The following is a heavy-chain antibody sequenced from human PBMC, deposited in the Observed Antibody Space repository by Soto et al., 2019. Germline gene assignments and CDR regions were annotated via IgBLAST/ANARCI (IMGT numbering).Heavy chain of an antibody. D-gene: IGHD1-26*01. CDR2: IHYSGST. V-gene: IGHV4-59*01. CDR3: ARGFNRGVTTLDY. Sequence: QVQLQESGPGLVKPSETLSLTCTVSGGSISSDYWSWIRQPPGKGLEWIGYIHYSGSTNYNPSLKSRVTLSVDTSKNQCSLRLSSVTAADTAVYYCARGFNRGVTTLDYWGQGTLVSVSS. J-gene: IGHJ4*02. CDR1: GGSISSDY.